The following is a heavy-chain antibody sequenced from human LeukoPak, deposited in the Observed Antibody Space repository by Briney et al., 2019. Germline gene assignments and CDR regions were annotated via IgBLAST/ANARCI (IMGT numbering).Heavy chain of an antibody. Sequence: GGSLRLSCAASGFTISSYSMSWARQAPGKGLDWVSAISWSGENKFYADSVKGRFTISRDNSKNTLYLQMNSLRAEDTAVYYCAKARDWYFDLWGRGTLVTVSS. CDR2: ISWSGENK. CDR3: AKARDWYFDL. CDR1: GFTISSYS. V-gene: IGHV3-23*01. J-gene: IGHJ2*01.